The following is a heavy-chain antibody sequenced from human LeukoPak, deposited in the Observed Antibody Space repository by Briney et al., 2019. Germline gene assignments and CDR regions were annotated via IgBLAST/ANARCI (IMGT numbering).Heavy chain of an antibody. V-gene: IGHV3-43*01. CDR3: AKGPTIPPHYSTTRNYFETKAHFDY. D-gene: IGHD1-26*01. Sequence: GGSLRLSCAGSGFTFDDYTMHWVRQAPRNGLEWVSLINRGGSTTVYAESVKGRFTISRDNSKNSLYLQMNSLRREDTASYYCAKGPTIPPHYSTTRNYFETKAHFDYWGQGTLVTVSS. CDR1: GFTFDDYT. CDR2: INRGGSTT. J-gene: IGHJ4*02.